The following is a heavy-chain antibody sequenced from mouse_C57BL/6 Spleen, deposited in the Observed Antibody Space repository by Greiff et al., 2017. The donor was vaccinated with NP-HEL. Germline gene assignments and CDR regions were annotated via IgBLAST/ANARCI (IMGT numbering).Heavy chain of an antibody. D-gene: IGHD4-1*01. J-gene: IGHJ2*01. Sequence: VKLMESDAELVKPGASVKISCKVSGYTFTDHTIHWMKQRPEQGLEWIGYIYPRDGSTKYNEKFKGKATLTADKSSSTAYMQLNSLTSEDSAVYFCARRRANWDVYFDYWGQGTTLTVSS. CDR3: ARRRANWDVYFDY. CDR1: GYTFTDHT. V-gene: IGHV1-78*01. CDR2: IYPRDGST.